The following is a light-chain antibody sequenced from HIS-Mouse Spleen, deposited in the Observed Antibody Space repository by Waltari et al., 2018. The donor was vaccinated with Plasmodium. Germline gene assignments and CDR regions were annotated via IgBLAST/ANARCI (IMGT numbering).Light chain of an antibody. V-gene: IGLV1-44*01. CDR1: SSNIGSNT. CDR2: SNN. J-gene: IGLJ2*01. Sequence: QSVLTQPPSASGTPGQRVTISCSGSSSNIGSNTVNCYQQLPGTAPKRLIYSNNQRPSGCLGRCSGSRSGTSASRAISGRQSEDEADYYWAAWDYSLNGVVFGGGTKLTVL. CDR3: AAWDYSLNGVV.